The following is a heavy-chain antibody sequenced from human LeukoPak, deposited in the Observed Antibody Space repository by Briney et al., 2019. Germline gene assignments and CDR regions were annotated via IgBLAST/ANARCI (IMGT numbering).Heavy chain of an antibody. CDR3: AREEEFNYYDSSGYYFDY. J-gene: IGHJ4*02. V-gene: IGHV3-21*01. CDR2: ISSSSSYI. CDR1: GFTFSSYS. Sequence: GGSLRLSCAASGFTFSSYSMNWVRQAPGKGLEWVSSISSSSSYIYYADSVKGRFTISRDNAKNSLYLQMNSLRAEDTAMYYCAREEEFNYYDSSGYYFDYWGQGTLVTVSS. D-gene: IGHD3-22*01.